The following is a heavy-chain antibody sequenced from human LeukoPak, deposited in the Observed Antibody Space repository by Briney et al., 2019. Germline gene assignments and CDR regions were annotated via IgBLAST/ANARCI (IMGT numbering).Heavy chain of an antibody. V-gene: IGHV3-23*01. Sequence: GGSLRLSCAASGFTFSSYAMSWVRQAPGMGLEWVSAISGSGGSTYYADSVKGRFTISRDNSKNTLYLQMNSLRAEDTALYYCAKGGYCSGGSCYDDYWGQGTLVTVSS. CDR1: GFTFSSYA. CDR3: AKGGYCSGGSCYDDY. J-gene: IGHJ4*02. D-gene: IGHD2-15*01. CDR2: ISGSGGST.